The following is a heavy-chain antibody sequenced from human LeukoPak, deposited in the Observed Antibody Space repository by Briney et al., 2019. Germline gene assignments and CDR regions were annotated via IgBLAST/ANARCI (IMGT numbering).Heavy chain of an antibody. D-gene: IGHD3-10*01. CDR1: GFTFSSYG. CDR3: AKDRGPSYEWLLAY. V-gene: IGHV3-30*18. CDR2: ISHDGSNK. Sequence: GGSLRLSCAASGFTFSSYGMHWVRQAPGKGLEWVAVISHDGSNKYYADSVKGRFTISRDNSKNTLYLQMNSLRAEDTAVYYCAKDRGPSYEWLLAYWGQGTLVTVSS. J-gene: IGHJ4*02.